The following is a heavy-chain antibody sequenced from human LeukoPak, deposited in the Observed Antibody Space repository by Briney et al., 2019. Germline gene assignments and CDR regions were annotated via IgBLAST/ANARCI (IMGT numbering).Heavy chain of an antibody. CDR1: GFTSSSYA. D-gene: IGHD3-9*01. CDR3: ATWGDYDVLTGYYDSDY. CDR2: VTGRDAST. Sequence: GGSLRLSCAASGFTSSSYAMSWVRQAPGKGQEWVSAVTGRDASTYYTDSVKGRFTISRDNSKNTLYLPMKSLSAEDTAIYYCATWGDYDVLTGYYDSDYWGQGTLVTVSS. J-gene: IGHJ4*02. V-gene: IGHV3-23*01.